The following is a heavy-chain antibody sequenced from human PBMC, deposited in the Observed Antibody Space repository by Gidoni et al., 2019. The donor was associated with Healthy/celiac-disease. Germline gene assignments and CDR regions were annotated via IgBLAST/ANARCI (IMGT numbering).Heavy chain of an antibody. CDR2: ISYDGSNK. CDR3: AREPEYSGYDFNAFDI. Sequence: QVQLVESGGGVVQPGRSLRLSCAASGFTFRSYAMHWVRQAPGKGLEWVAIISYDGSNKYYADSVKGRFTISRDTSKNTLYLQMNSLRAEDTAMYYCAREPEYSGYDFNAFDIWGQGTMVTVSS. V-gene: IGHV3-30*04. J-gene: IGHJ3*02. CDR1: GFTFRSYA. D-gene: IGHD5-12*01.